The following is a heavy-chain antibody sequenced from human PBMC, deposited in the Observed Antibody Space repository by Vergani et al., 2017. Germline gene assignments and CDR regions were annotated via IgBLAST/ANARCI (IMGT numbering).Heavy chain of an antibody. CDR2: IYPGDSDT. Sequence: EVQLMQSGAEVKKPGESLKISCKGSGYSFTSYWIGWVRQMPGKGLEWMGIIYPGDSDTRYSPSFQGQVTISADKSISTAYLQWSSLKASDTAMYYCARLGYYYDSSGYWGAFDIWGQGTMVTVSS. J-gene: IGHJ3*02. D-gene: IGHD3-22*01. CDR3: ARLGYYYDSSGYWGAFDI. CDR1: GYSFTSYW. V-gene: IGHV5-51*01.